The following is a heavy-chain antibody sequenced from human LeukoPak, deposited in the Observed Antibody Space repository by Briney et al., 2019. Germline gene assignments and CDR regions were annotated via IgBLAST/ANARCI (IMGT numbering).Heavy chain of an antibody. J-gene: IGHJ4*02. D-gene: IGHD5-18*01. V-gene: IGHV5-51*01. CDR2: IYPGDSDT. CDR3: ARQETAMAADY. Sequence: GESLKISCKGSGYRFTSYWIGWVRQMPGKGLEWMGIIYPGDSDTRYSPSFQGQVTISADKSISAAYLQWSSLKASDTAMYYCARQETAMAADYWGQGTLVTVSS. CDR1: GYRFTSYW.